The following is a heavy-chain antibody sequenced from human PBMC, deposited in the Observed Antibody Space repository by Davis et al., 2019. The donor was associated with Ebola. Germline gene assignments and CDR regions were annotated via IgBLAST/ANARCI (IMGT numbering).Heavy chain of an antibody. CDR2: IRSKAYRGTT. J-gene: IGHJ4*02. D-gene: IGHD4-23*01. CDR1: GFTFDDYA. CDR3: TRDYGGNSDY. Sequence: PGGSLRLSCAASGFTFDDYAMHWVRQAPGKGLEWVGFIRSKAYRGTTEYAASVKGRFTISRDDSKSIAYLQMNSLKTEDTAVYYCTRDYGGNSDYWGQGTLVTVSS. V-gene: IGHV3-49*04.